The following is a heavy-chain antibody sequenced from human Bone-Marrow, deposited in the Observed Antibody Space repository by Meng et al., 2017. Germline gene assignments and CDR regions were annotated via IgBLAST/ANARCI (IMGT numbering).Heavy chain of an antibody. CDR3: DTGAAAVDN. V-gene: IGHV3-15*01. D-gene: IGHD6-13*01. CDR1: GHSFTSAW. Sequence: VWWGGSGGGWERTGGSLRCSCVASGHSFTSAWMCWVREAPGKGFEWVGGNTWNSDGAKIAHATPVKGRFSISRAESKNTLYMQTDSLINTDTDVYFCDTGAAAVDNWGQGTLVTVSS. CDR2: NTWNSDGAKI. J-gene: IGHJ4*02.